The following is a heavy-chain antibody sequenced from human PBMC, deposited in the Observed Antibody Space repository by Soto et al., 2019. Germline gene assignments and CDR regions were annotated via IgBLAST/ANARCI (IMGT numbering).Heavy chain of an antibody. Sequence: GGSLRLSCAASGFTFSSYAMSWVRQAAGKGLGWVSAMSGSGGSTYYADSVKGRFTICRDKCKNTLYLQMNSLRTEDTAVYYCAKDYTYYDFWSGYLEGNWFDPWGQGTLVTVSS. D-gene: IGHD3-3*01. CDR3: AKDYTYYDFWSGYLEGNWFDP. V-gene: IGHV3-23*01. CDR2: MSGSGGST. J-gene: IGHJ5*02. CDR1: GFTFSSYA.